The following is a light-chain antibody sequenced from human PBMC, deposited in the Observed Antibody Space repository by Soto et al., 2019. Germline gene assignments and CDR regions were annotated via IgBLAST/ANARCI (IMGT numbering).Light chain of an antibody. CDR1: QSVSSSY. J-gene: IGKJ4*01. V-gene: IGKV3-20*01. CDR3: QQYGSSQT. CDR2: GAS. Sequence: EIVLTQSPGTLSLSPGERATLSCRASQSVSSSYLAWYQQKPGQAPRLLIYGASSRATGIPDRFSGSGSGTDFTLTISILEPEDFAVYYCQQYGSSQTFGGGTKVEIK.